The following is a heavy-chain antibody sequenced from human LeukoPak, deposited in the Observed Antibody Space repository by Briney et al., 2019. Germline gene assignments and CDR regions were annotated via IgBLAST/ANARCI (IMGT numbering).Heavy chain of an antibody. CDR2: VYTSGTT. CDR3: ARSTGWSSDLFDY. D-gene: IGHD6-19*01. Sequence: PSETLSLTCTVSGGSISGYYWNWIRQPARKGLEWIGRVYTSGTTNYSPSLKSRITMSMDTSKNQFSLRLISVTAADTAVYYCARSTGWSSDLFDYWGQGTLVTVSS. CDR1: GGSISGYY. V-gene: IGHV4-4*07. J-gene: IGHJ4*02.